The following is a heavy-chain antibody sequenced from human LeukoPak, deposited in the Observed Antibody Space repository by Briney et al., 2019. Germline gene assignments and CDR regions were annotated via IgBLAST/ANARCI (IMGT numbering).Heavy chain of an antibody. CDR3: ARNAVVDQDAFDI. J-gene: IGHJ3*02. V-gene: IGHV3-21*01. D-gene: IGHD5-24*01. Sequence: GGSLTLSCAASGFTFSSYSMNWVRQAPGKGLEWVSSISSSSSYIYYADSVKGLFTISRDNAKNSLYLQMNSLRAEDTAVYCCARNAVVDQDAFDIWGQGTMVTVSS. CDR1: GFTFSSYS. CDR2: ISSSSSYI.